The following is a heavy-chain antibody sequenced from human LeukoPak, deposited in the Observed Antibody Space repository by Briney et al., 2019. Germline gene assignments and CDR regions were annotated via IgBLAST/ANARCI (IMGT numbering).Heavy chain of an antibody. Sequence: GSSVKVSCKACRYTFTGYYIHWVRQPAAKGLAWMGWISPNSDGTNYAQKFQGRVTMTRYTSIRTAYRELSSLRSDDTAVYYCARDPFGFGIDLWGQGTLVTVSS. CDR2: ISPNSDGT. CDR3: ARDPFGFGIDL. J-gene: IGHJ5*02. CDR1: RYTFTGYY. V-gene: IGHV1-2*02. D-gene: IGHD3-10*01.